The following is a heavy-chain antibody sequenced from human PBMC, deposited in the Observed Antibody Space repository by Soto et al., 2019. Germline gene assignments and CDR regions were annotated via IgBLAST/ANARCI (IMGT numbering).Heavy chain of an antibody. CDR3: ARVDWGSFDY. D-gene: IGHD3-9*01. CDR2: IFYSGST. V-gene: IGHV4-59*01. J-gene: IGHJ4*02. CDR1: GACLSGYY. Sequence: SETLSLTCTVSGACLSGYYWAWIRQPPGKGLEWIGNIFYSGSTHYNPSLKRRVTMSLATSRSHFSLKIRSVTTADTPDYYCARVDWGSFDYCGQGTLVTVSS.